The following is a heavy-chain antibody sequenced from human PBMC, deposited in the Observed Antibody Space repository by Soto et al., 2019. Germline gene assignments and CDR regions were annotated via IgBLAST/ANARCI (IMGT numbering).Heavy chain of an antibody. Sequence: QVQLQQWGAGLLKPSETLSLTCAVYGGSFSGYYWSWIRQPPGKGLEWIGEINHSGSTNYNPSLKSRVTISVDTSKNHFSLKLSSVTAADTAVYYCARGGRTVTKLRALYGMDVWGQGTTVTVSS. D-gene: IGHD4-17*01. CDR1: GGSFSGYY. J-gene: IGHJ6*02. V-gene: IGHV4-34*01. CDR3: ARGGRTVTKLRALYGMDV. CDR2: INHSGST.